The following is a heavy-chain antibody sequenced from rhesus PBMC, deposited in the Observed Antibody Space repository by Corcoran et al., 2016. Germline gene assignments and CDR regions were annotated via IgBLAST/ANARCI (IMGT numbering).Heavy chain of an antibody. CDR1: GYSISSNY. V-gene: IGHV4-147*01. CDR2: IYGSGRSP. CDR3: ARAIIASLDY. J-gene: IGHJ4*01. Sequence: QVQLQESGPGLVKPSETLSLTCAVSGYSISSNYWSWIRQPPGKGLEWIGYIYGSGRSPSYNPSLTSRVTISTDASKNPFSLKLSSVTAADTAVYYCARAIIASLDYWGQGVLVTVSS. D-gene: IGHD6-25*01.